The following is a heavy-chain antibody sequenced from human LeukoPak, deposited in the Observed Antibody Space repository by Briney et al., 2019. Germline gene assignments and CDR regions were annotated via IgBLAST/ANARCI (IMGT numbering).Heavy chain of an antibody. CDR2: IYPGDSDT. V-gene: IGHV5-51*01. CDR3: ARRGELRLEELSPFDY. J-gene: IGHJ4*02. Sequence: GESLKISCKGSGYSFTSYWIGWVRQMPGKGLEWMGIIYPGDSDTRYSPSFQGQVTISADKSISTAYLQWSSLKASDTAMYYCARRGELRLEELSPFDYWGQGTLVTVSS. CDR1: GYSFTSYW. D-gene: IGHD3-16*02.